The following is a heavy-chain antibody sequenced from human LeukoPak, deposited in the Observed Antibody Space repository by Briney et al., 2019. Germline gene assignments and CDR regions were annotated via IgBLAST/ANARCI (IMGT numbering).Heavy chain of an antibody. Sequence: GGSLRLSCAASGFTSSSYSMSWVRQAPGKGLEWVSGISGNDGGTTYYADSVKGRFSISRDDSKNTLYLQMNSPRVEDTAIYYCAKSRVATGTFYFDYWGQGTLVTVSS. V-gene: IGHV3-23*01. CDR2: ISGNDGGTT. D-gene: IGHD6-13*01. CDR3: AKSRVATGTFYFDY. J-gene: IGHJ4*02. CDR1: GFTSSSYS.